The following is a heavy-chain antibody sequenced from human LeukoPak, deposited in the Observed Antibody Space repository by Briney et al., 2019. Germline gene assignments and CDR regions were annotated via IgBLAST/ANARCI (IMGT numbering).Heavy chain of an antibody. Sequence: ASVKVSCKASGYTFTSYGINWVRQATGQGLEWMGWMNPNSGNTGYAQKFQGRVTMTRNTSISTAYMELSSLRSEDTAVYYCARTTVGGVRGRKTYYFDYWGQGTLVTVSS. J-gene: IGHJ4*02. CDR3: ARTTVGGVRGRKTYYFDY. D-gene: IGHD1-26*01. V-gene: IGHV1-8*02. CDR1: GYTFTSYG. CDR2: MNPNSGNT.